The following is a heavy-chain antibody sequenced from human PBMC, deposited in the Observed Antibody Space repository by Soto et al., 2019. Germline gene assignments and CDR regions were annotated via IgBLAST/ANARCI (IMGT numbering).Heavy chain of an antibody. V-gene: IGHV4-61*05. Sequence: SETLALTCTVSGGSISSSSYYWGWIRQPPGKGLEWIGYFYYTGSTNYNPSLKSRVTISIDASKNQFSLRLSSVTAADTAVYYCARSMHYSDGSNYSPVDYWGQGTLVTVS. D-gene: IGHD3-22*01. J-gene: IGHJ4*02. CDR3: ARSMHYSDGSNYSPVDY. CDR1: GGSISSSSYY. CDR2: FYYTGST.